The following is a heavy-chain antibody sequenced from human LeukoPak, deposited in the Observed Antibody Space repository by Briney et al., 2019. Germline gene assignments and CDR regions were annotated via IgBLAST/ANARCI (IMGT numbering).Heavy chain of an antibody. Sequence: SVNVSCQASVGTFSSYVLSWVRQAAGQGLEWMGRIILIFDTANYTQRSQCRVTITAYEATSTAYMELSSLRSEDTAVYFCARLPGTGTFNWFDHWGQGTLVTVSS. D-gene: IGHD3-10*01. V-gene: IGHV1-69*15. CDR2: IILIFDTA. CDR1: VGTFSSYV. J-gene: IGHJ5*02. CDR3: ARLPGTGTFNWFDH.